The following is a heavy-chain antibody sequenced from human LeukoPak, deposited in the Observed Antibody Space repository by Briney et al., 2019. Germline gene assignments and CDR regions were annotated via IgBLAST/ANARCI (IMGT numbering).Heavy chain of an antibody. Sequence: PSETLSLTCTVSGYSISSGYYWGWIRQPPGKGLEWIGSIYHSGSTYYNPSLKSRVTISVDTSKNQFSLKLSSVTAADTAVYYCARPNPYYYDSSGRDAFDIWGQGTMVTVSS. CDR1: GYSISSGYY. CDR3: ARPNPYYYDSSGRDAFDI. CDR2: IYHSGST. J-gene: IGHJ3*02. D-gene: IGHD3-22*01. V-gene: IGHV4-38-2*02.